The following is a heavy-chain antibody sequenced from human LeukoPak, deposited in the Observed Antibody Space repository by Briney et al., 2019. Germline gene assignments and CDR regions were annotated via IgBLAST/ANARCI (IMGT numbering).Heavy chain of an antibody. V-gene: IGHV1-8*02. Sequence: ASVKVSCKTSGYTFSSFDINWVRQATGQGLEWMGWMNTNSGNTGYAQKFQARITMTRNISISTAYMELSSLRSEDTAVYYCARGWYPSGREVTHSQYYYMDVWGKGSTITVSS. CDR1: GYTFSSFD. CDR2: MNTNSGNT. CDR3: ARGWYPSGREVTHSQYYYMDV. J-gene: IGHJ6*03. D-gene: IGHD6-13*01.